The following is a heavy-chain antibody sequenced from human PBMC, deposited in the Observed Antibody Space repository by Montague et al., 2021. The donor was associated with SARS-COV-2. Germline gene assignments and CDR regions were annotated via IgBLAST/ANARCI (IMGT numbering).Heavy chain of an antibody. CDR1: GGSLASYY. D-gene: IGHD6-6*01. CDR3: ARSGWEQHVRARYYYYYGMDV. CDR2: IHYSGST. Sequence: SETLSLTCSVSGGSLASYYWTWVRQPPGKGLEWIAHIHYSGSTNYNPSLKSRVTISLDTSNHLFSLKLSSVTAADTAVYYCARSGWEQHVRARYYYYYGMDVWGQGTTVTVSS. J-gene: IGHJ6*02. V-gene: IGHV4-59*12.